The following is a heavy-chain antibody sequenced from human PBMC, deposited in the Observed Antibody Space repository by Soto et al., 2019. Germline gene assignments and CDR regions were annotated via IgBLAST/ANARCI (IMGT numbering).Heavy chain of an antibody. Sequence: EVQLVESGGGLVQPGGSLRLSCAASGFTFSSYWMSWVRQAPGKGLEWVANIKQDGSEKYYVDSVKGRFTISRDNAKNSPYLQVNRLRAEDTAVYYCARGYYDILTGYFVWGQGTLVTVSS. V-gene: IGHV3-7*04. J-gene: IGHJ4*02. CDR2: IKQDGSEK. CDR1: GFTFSSYW. D-gene: IGHD3-9*01. CDR3: ARGYYDILTGYFV.